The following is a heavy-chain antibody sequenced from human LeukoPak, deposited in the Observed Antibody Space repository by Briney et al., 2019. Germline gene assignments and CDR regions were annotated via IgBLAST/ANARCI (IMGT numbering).Heavy chain of an antibody. CDR2: INAGNGNT. V-gene: IGHV1-3*01. J-gene: IGHJ4*02. D-gene: IGHD3-10*01. Sequence: ASVKVSCKASGYTFINFAINWGRQAAGQGPEWMGWINAGNGNTKYSQKFQGRVTITRDTSASTAYMELSSLRSEDTAVYYCARQMVRGVRFLGYWGQGTLVTVSS. CDR3: ARQMVRGVRFLGY. CDR1: GYTFINFA.